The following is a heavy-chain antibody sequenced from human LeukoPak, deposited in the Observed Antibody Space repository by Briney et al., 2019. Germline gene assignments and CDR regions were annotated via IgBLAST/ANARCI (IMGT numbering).Heavy chain of an antibody. CDR2: MNPNSGNT. Sequence: GASVKVSCKASGYTFTNYDINWVRQAAGQGLEWMGWMNPNSGNTGYAQEFQGRVTMTRNTSISTAYMELSSLRSEDTAVYYCARVRFSYGSGNIYYCDYWGQGTPVTVSS. D-gene: IGHD3-10*01. J-gene: IGHJ4*02. V-gene: IGHV1-8*01. CDR3: ARVRFSYGSGNIYYCDY. CDR1: GYTFTNYD.